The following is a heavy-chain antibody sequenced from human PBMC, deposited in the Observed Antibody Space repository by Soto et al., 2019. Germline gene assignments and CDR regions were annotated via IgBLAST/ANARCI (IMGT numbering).Heavy chain of an antibody. CDR1: GYSFTSYW. V-gene: IGHV5-10-1*01. D-gene: IGHD5-18*01. CDR3: ARRNTAMVKDYYYGMDV. Sequence: PGGSLKISCKGSGYSFTSYWIIWVRQMPGKGLEWMGIIDPSDSYTNYNPSFQGHVTISADKSISTAYLQWSSLKASDTAIYYCARRNTAMVKDYYYGMDVWGQGTTVTVSS. J-gene: IGHJ6*02. CDR2: IDPSDSYT.